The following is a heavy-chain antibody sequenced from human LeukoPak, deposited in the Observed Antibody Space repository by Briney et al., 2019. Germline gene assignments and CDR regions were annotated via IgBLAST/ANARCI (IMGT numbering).Heavy chain of an antibody. Sequence: GGSLRLSGAVSGLTFSSSWMNWARQAPGKGLEWVASINHNGNVNYYVDSVKGRFTISRDNAKNSLYLQMSNLRAEDTAVYFCARGGGLDVWGQGATVTVSS. D-gene: IGHD3-16*01. CDR3: ARGGGLDV. V-gene: IGHV3-7*03. J-gene: IGHJ6*02. CDR1: GLTFSSSW. CDR2: INHNGNVN.